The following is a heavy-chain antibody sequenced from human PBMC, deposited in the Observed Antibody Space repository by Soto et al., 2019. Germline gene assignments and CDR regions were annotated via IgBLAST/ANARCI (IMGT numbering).Heavy chain of an antibody. D-gene: IGHD2-21*02. CDR1: GYTFTSYG. V-gene: IGHV1-18*04. CDR2: ISAYNGNT. Sequence: ASVKVSCKASGYTFTSYGISWVRQAPGQGLEWMGWISAYNGNTNYAQKLQGRVTMTTDTSTSTAYMELRSLRSDDTAVYYCARDGPPYCCGDCYSDYWGQGTLVTVSS. J-gene: IGHJ4*02. CDR3: ARDGPPYCCGDCYSDY.